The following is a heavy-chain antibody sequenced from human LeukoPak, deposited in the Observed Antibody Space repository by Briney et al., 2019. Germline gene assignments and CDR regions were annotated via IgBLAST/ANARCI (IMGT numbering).Heavy chain of an antibody. V-gene: IGHV3-23*01. D-gene: IGHD3-16*02. J-gene: IGHJ4*02. CDR2: ISFSGANT. Sequence: GGSLRLSCAASGFGFKDAAMTWVRQAPGKALEWVSLISFSGANTYYADSVKGRFTISSDNSKSTVSLQMNSLRAEDTAMYYCVKDIQLSYWGQGTLVTVSS. CDR3: VKDIQLSY. CDR1: GFGFKDAA.